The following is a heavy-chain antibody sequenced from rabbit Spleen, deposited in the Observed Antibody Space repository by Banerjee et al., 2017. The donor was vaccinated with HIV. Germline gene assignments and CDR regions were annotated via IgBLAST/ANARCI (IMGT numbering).Heavy chain of an antibody. J-gene: IGHJ3*01. CDR2: AYAGSSGST. CDR3: ERVSESRSWGEDL. D-gene: IGHD4-1*01. Sequence: QSLEESGGGLVKPGASLTLTCKASGFSFNSGYDMCWVRQAPGKGLEPVACAYAGSSGSTYYGSRGTGRCSCAKASATTVTLQMASLTVADTAPYSCERVSESRSWGEDLGGQATFVTVS. V-gene: IGHV1S40*01. CDR1: GFSFNSGYD.